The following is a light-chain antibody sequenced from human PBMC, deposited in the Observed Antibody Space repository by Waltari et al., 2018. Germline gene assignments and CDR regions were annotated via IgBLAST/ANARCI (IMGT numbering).Light chain of an antibody. V-gene: IGLV1-40*01. CDR2: GDS. CDR3: QSYDSSLTDWL. J-gene: IGLJ3*02. CDR1: TSNTGASFA. Sequence: HSVLTQPPSVSGAPGPRVTISCTGTTSNTGASFAAIWYQQIPGKAPKLLIYGDSLRPSGVPDRFSASKSGISASLAITGLQAEDEADYYCQSYDSSLTDWLFGAGTKLTVL.